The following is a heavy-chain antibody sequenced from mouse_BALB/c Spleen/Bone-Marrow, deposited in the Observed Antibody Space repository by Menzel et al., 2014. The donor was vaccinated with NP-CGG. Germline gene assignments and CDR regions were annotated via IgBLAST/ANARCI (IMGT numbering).Heavy chain of an antibody. CDR1: GYTFTDKW. V-gene: IGHV1-69*01. Sequence: LQQSGAEFVMPGASVKMSCKASGYTFTDKWMHWVKQRPGQGPEWIGAIDTSDSYINYNQKFKGKASLTVDASSSTAYMHLSSLTSDDSAVYYCARGGHDFSLDYWGQGTSVIVSS. CDR2: IDTSDSYI. D-gene: IGHD2-4*01. CDR3: ARGGHDFSLDY. J-gene: IGHJ4*01.